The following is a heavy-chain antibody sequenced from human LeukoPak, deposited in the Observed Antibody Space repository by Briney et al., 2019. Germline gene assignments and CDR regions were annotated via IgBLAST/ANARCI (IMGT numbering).Heavy chain of an antibody. V-gene: IGHV3-21*01. J-gene: IGHJ6*03. D-gene: IGHD6-6*01. CDR3: ANRRRYSSSSGNYYYMDV. CDR1: GFTFSSYS. CDR2: ISGSSSYI. Sequence: GGSLRLSCAASGFTFSSYSMNWVRQAPGKGLEWVSSISGSSSYIYYADPVKGRFTISRDNSKDTLYLQMNSLRAEDTAVYYCANRRRYSSSSGNYYYMDVWGKGTTVTVSS.